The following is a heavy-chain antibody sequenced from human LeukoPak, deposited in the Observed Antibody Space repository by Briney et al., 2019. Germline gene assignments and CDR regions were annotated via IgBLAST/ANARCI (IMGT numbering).Heavy chain of an antibody. CDR2: ISYDGSNK. CDR1: GFTFSSYA. CDR3: ARDLGYCSGGSCYREQWLIDY. D-gene: IGHD2-15*01. J-gene: IGHJ4*02. V-gene: IGHV3-30*04. Sequence: HPGRSLRLSCSASGFTFSSYAMHGVRQAPGKGLEWVAVISYDGSNKYYADSVKGRFTISSDNSKHTLYLQMNSLRAEDTAVYYCARDLGYCSGGSCYREQWLIDYWGPGTLVTVSS.